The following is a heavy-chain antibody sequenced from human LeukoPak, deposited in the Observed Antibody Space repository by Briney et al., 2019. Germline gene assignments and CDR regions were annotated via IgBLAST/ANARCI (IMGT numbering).Heavy chain of an antibody. J-gene: IGHJ3*02. Sequence: GGSLRLSCAASGFTFSSIAMHWVRQAPGKGLEWVAVISYDGSNKLYADSVTGRFTISRDNSKNTLFLEMNSLRAEDTAVYYCARSLTGRGAVDAFDIWGQGTMVTVSS. CDR1: GFTFSSIA. CDR2: ISYDGSNK. V-gene: IGHV3-30-3*01. CDR3: ARSLTGRGAVDAFDI. D-gene: IGHD4/OR15-4a*01.